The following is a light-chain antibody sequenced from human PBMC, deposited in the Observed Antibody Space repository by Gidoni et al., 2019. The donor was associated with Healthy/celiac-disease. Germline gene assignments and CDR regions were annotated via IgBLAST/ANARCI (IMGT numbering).Light chain of an antibody. CDR2: AAS. V-gene: IGKV1-39*01. CDR1: QSISSY. Sequence: MTQSPSSLSASVGDRVTITCRASQSISSYLNWYQQKPGKAPKLLIYAASRLQSGVPSRFSGSGSGTDFTLTISSLQPEDFATYYCQQSYSTPRFGGGTKVEIK. J-gene: IGKJ4*02. CDR3: QQSYSTPR.